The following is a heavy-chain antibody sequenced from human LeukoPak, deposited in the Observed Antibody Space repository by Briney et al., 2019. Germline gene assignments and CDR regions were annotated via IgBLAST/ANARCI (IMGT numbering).Heavy chain of an antibody. CDR2: IFHTGSS. CDR3: ARELWFVNAPGSWLDP. V-gene: IGHV4-30-2*01. J-gene: IGHJ5*02. Sequence: PSETLSLTSTVSGDSISSGDYSWSWIRQPSGKGLEWIGYIFHTGSSYYNPSLRSRVTISVDRSRNQFSLRLTSVTAADTAVYYCARELWFVNAPGSWLDPWGQGTLVTVSS. CDR1: GDSISSGDYS. D-gene: IGHD3-10*01.